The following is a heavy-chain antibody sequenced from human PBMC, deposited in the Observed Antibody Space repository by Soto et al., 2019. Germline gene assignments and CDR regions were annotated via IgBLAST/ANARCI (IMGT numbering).Heavy chain of an antibody. CDR2: IIPILGIA. J-gene: IGHJ4*02. D-gene: IGHD4-17*01. CDR3: ARGSDYGDYFRFDY. CDR1: GGTFSSYT. V-gene: IGHV1-69*02. Sequence: QVQLVQSGAEVKKPGSSVKVSCKASGGTFSSYTISWVRQAPGQGLEWMGRIIPILGIANYAQKFQGRVTITADKSTSTAYMELSSLRSEDTAVYYCARGSDYGDYFRFDYWGQGTLVTVSS.